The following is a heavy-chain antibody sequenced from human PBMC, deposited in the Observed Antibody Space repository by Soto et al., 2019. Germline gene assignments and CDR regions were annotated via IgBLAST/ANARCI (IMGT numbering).Heavy chain of an antibody. CDR3: AQRPVAAVANNWFDP. CDR2: IYWDDDK. D-gene: IGHD6-13*01. Sequence: SGPTLVNPTQTLTLTCTFSGFSLNTYGVGVGWIRQPPGKALEWLALIYWDDDKRYSPSLTSRLTITKDTSKNQVVLTMTNMDPVDTATYYCAQRPVAAVANNWFDPWGQGTLVTVSS. V-gene: IGHV2-5*02. J-gene: IGHJ5*02. CDR1: GFSLNTYGVG.